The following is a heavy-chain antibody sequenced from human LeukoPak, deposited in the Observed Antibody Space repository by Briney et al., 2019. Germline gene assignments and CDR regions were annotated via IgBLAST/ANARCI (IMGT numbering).Heavy chain of an antibody. J-gene: IGHJ5*02. Sequence: ASVKVSCKASGYTFTSYGISWVRQAPGQGLEWMGWISAYNGNTNYAQKLQGRVTMTTDTSTSTAYMELRCLRSDDTAVYYCARDSIAAAGTGGDNWFDPWGQGTLVTVSS. CDR2: ISAYNGNT. CDR3: ARDSIAAAGTGGDNWFDP. D-gene: IGHD6-13*01. CDR1: GYTFTSYG. V-gene: IGHV1-18*01.